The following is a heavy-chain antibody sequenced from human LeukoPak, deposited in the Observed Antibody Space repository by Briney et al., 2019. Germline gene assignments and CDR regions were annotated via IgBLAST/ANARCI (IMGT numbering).Heavy chain of an antibody. CDR2: IYHSGST. CDR3: ARDTMYRDGYYYYMDV. J-gene: IGHJ6*03. Sequence: PSETLSLTCTVSGYSISSGYYWGWIRQPPGKGLEWIGSIYHSGSTYYNPSLKSRVTISVDTSKNQFSLKLSSVTAADTAVYYCARDTMYRDGYYYYMDVWGKGTTVTVSS. V-gene: IGHV4-38-2*02. CDR1: GYSISSGYY. D-gene: IGHD3-10*02.